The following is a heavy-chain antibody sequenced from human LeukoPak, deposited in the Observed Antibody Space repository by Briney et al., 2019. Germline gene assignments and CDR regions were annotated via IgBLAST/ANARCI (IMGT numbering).Heavy chain of an antibody. D-gene: IGHD6-19*01. CDR3: ARDLGSGWYEPDY. V-gene: IGHV1-2*04. CDR2: INPNSGGT. CDR1: GYTFTGYY. Sequence: GASVKVSCKASGYTFTGYYMHWVRQAPGQGLEWMGWINPNSGGTNYAQKFQGWVTMTRDTSISTAYMELSRLRSDDTAVYYCARDLGSGWYEPDYWGREPWSPPPQ. J-gene: IGHJ4*02.